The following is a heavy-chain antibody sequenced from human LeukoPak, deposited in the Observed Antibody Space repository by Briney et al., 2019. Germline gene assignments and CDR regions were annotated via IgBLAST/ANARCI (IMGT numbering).Heavy chain of an antibody. CDR2: IHYLGRNK. CDR3: ARDNREYYGSGGDY. Sequence: GGSLRLSCAGSGFTFSDYGIHWVRQAPGKGLEWVAFIHYLGRNKHYADSVKGRFSISRDNSKNTVYLQMKSLTTEDTAVFYCARDNREYYGSGGDYWGQGTLVTVSS. CDR1: GFTFSDYG. D-gene: IGHD3-10*01. J-gene: IGHJ4*02. V-gene: IGHV3-30*02.